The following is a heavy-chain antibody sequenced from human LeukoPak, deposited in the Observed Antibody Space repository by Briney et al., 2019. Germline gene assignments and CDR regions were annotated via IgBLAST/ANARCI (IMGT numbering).Heavy chain of an antibody. J-gene: IGHJ4*02. CDR2: ISWNGGSI. D-gene: IGHD6-19*01. Sequence: GRSLRLSCAASGFTFDDYAMHWVRQAPGKGLEWVSCISWNGGSIGYADSVKGRFTISRDNAKNSLYLQMNSLSAEDTALYYCAKATTTISVAGHFDYWGQGTLVTISP. CDR3: AKATTTISVAGHFDY. V-gene: IGHV3-9*01. CDR1: GFTFDDYA.